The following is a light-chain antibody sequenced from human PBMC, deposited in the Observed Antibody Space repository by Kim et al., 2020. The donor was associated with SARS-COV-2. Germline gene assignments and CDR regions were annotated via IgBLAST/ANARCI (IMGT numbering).Light chain of an antibody. CDR3: QTWGTVLGV. J-gene: IGLJ3*02. CDR1: SGNSSYA. CDR2: LNSDGSH. V-gene: IGLV4-69*01. Sequence: ASVKLTCTQSSGNSSYAIAWHQQQPEKGPRYLMKLNSDGSHRKGDGIPDRFSGSSSGAERYLTISSLQSEDEADYYCQTWGTVLGVFGGGTQLTVL.